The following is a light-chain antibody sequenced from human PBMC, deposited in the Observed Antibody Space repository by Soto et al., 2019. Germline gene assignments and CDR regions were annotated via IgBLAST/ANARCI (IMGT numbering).Light chain of an antibody. Sequence: QSALTQPPSAAGSPGQSVTISCTGTSSDVGAYNYVSWYQQHPGKAPKLMIYDVSKRPSGVPYRFSGSKSGNPASLTVSGLQGEDEADYYCSSYAGSSNVVGTGTKVTVL. CDR1: SSDVGAYNY. V-gene: IGLV2-8*01. CDR2: DVS. J-gene: IGLJ1*01. CDR3: SSYAGSSNV.